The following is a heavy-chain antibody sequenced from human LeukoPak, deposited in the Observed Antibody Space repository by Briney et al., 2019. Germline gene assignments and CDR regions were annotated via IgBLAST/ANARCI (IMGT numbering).Heavy chain of an antibody. CDR1: GDSVSSYY. Sequence: SETLSLTCTVSGDSVSSYYWSWIRQPPGKGLEWIGSIYYSGSTYYNPSLKSRVTISVDTSKNQFSLKLSSVTAADTAVYYCARQYQLRYFDWLLYWYFDLWGRGTLVTVSS. V-gene: IGHV4-39*01. CDR2: IYYSGST. CDR3: ARQYQLRYFDWLLYWYFDL. J-gene: IGHJ2*01. D-gene: IGHD3-9*01.